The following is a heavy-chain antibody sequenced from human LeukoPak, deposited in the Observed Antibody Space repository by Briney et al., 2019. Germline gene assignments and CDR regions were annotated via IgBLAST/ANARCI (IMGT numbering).Heavy chain of an antibody. CDR2: IRSKANSYAT. CDR3: TSLVVVVPAAIAQYYYGMDV. J-gene: IGHJ6*02. V-gene: IGHV3-73*01. D-gene: IGHD2-2*02. Sequence: GGSLKLSCAASGFTFSGSAMHWVRQASGKGLEWVGRIRSKANSYATAYAASVKGRFTISRDDSKNTAYLQMNSLKTEDTAVYYRTSLVVVVPAAIAQYYYGMDVWGQGTTVTVSS. CDR1: GFTFSGSA.